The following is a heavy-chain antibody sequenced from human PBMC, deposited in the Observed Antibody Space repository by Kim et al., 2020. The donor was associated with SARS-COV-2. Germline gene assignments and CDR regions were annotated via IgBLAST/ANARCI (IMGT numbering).Heavy chain of an antibody. V-gene: IGHV3-15*01. CDR2: IKSKTYGGTT. D-gene: IGHD1-26*01. CDR1: GFTFSDGW. J-gene: IGHJ4*02. Sequence: GGSLRLSCAASGFTFSDGWMSWVRQAPGKGLEWVCRIKSKTYGGTTDYGAPVKGRFTISRDDSKNTVYLQMNSLKIEDTAVYYWTTDRLGSPGDYLGQGT. CDR3: TTDRLGSPGDY.